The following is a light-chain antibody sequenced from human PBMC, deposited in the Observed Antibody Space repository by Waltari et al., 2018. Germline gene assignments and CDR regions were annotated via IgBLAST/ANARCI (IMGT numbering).Light chain of an antibody. CDR1: QSVSRA. CDR3: QHYVRLPAT. Sequence: DIVLTHSPGSLSSSPGESVPLSCRASQSVSRALAWYQQKPGQAPRLLIFGASNRATGIPDRFSGSGSETDFSLTISRLEPEDFAVYYCQHYVRLPATFGRGTKVEIK. J-gene: IGKJ1*01. CDR2: GAS. V-gene: IGKV3-20*01.